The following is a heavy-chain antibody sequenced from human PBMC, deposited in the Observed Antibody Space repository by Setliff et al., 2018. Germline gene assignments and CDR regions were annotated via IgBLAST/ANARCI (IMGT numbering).Heavy chain of an antibody. D-gene: IGHD3-22*01. V-gene: IGHV1-46*01. CDR3: ARDLPLYYYDSSGQRGRAFDI. Sequence: ASVKVSCKASGYTFTSYYMHWVRQAPGQGLEWMGIINPSGGSTSYAQKFQGRVTMTRDTSTSTVYMELSSLRSGDTAVYYCARDLPLYYYDSSGQRGRAFDIWGQGTMVTVSS. CDR2: INPSGGST. CDR1: GYTFTSYY. J-gene: IGHJ3*02.